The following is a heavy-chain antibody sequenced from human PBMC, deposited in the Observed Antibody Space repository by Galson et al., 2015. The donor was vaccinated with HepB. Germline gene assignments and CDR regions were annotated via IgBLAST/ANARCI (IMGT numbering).Heavy chain of an antibody. V-gene: IGHV4-59*01. CDR3: ARGPGPLRYFDWLGFDY. Sequence: LSLTCTVSGGSISSYYWSWIRQPPGKGLEWIGYIYYSGSTNYNPSLKSRVTISVDTSKNQFSLKLSSVTAADTAVYYCARGPGPLRYFDWLGFDYWGQGTLVTVSS. CDR2: IYYSGST. D-gene: IGHD3-9*01. CDR1: GGSISSYY. J-gene: IGHJ4*02.